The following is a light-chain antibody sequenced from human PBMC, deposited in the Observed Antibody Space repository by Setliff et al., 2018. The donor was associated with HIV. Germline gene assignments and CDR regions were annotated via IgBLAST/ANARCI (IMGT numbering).Light chain of an antibody. Sequence: QSVLSQPASVSASPGQSVSISCTGSGRDLGNFNFVSWYQQYPGDAPQLIIYEINSRPSGVSSRFSGSKSGNTASLTISDLPAQDEADYYWGSCTSTSPCAFGTGTKVTVL. V-gene: IGLV2-14*01. CDR1: GRDLGNFNF. J-gene: IGLJ1*01. CDR3: GSCTSTSPCA. CDR2: EIN.